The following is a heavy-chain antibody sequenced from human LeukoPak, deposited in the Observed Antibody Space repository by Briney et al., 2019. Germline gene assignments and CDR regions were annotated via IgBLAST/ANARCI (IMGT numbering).Heavy chain of an antibody. CDR2: ISSSSSYI. CDR3: ARDGVGVPVLRY. J-gene: IGHJ4*02. V-gene: IGHV3-21*01. D-gene: IGHD2-2*01. CDR1: GFTFSSYS. Sequence: PGGSLRLSCAASGFTFSSYSMNWVRQSPGKGLEWVSSISSSSSYIYYADSVKGRFTISRDNAKNSLYLQMNSLRDEDTAVYYCARDGVGVPVLRYWGQGTLVTVSS.